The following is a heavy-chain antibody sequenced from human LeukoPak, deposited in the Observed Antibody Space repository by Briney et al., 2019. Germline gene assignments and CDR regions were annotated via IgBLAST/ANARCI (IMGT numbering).Heavy chain of an antibody. Sequence: SATLSLTYTVSGGSATSGSCYLSWMPQPPRKKLEWIGYISHSGSTKYSPSLKSRVTISIDTSKNDFSLKLSSVTAADTAEYYCARGKVGATDFDYWGQGTLVSVSS. CDR1: GGSATSGSCY. CDR3: ARGKVGATDFDY. D-gene: IGHD1-26*01. V-gene: IGHV4-61*03. CDR2: ISHSGST. J-gene: IGHJ4*02.